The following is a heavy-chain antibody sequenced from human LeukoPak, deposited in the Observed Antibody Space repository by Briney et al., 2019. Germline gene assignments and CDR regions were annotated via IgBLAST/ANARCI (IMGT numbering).Heavy chain of an antibody. J-gene: IGHJ4*02. Sequence: SVKVSCKASGGTFSSYAISWVRQAPGQGLEWMGRIIPILGTANYAQKFQGRVTITTDESTSTAYMELSSLRSEDTAVYYCASQASGYAVDYWGQGTLVTVSS. CDR3: ASQASGYAVDY. CDR1: GGTFSSYA. V-gene: IGHV1-69*11. CDR2: IIPILGTA. D-gene: IGHD3-10*01.